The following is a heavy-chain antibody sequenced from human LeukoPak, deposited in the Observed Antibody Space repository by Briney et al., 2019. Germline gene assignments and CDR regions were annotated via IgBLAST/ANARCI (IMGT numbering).Heavy chain of an antibody. CDR1: GFTFSNYA. CDR2: FSDSDYGT. V-gene: IGHV3-23*01. CDR3: AKVRGVIITMWYFDY. D-gene: IGHD3-10*01. J-gene: IGHJ4*02. Sequence: PGGCLRLSCAASGFTFSNYAMSWVRQAPGKGLEWVATFSDSDYGTFYADSVKGRFTISRDNSKNTLYLQMNSLRAEDTAVYYCAKVRGVIITMWYFDYWGQGTLVTVSS.